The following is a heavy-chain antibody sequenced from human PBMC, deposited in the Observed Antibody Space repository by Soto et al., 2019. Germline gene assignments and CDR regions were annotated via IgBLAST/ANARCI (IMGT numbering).Heavy chain of an antibody. V-gene: IGHV4-59*01. J-gene: IGHJ4*02. CDR3: ARAPRGNYGYPSYFDY. CDR2: MYYSGST. D-gene: IGHD3-10*01. Sequence: PAETLSLTCAVSGFSISSYYLSWIRQPPGKGLEWIGYMYYSGSTNYNPSLKSRVTISVDTPKNQFSLKMSSVTAADTAVYYCARAPRGNYGYPSYFDYWGQGTLVTVSS. CDR1: GFSISSYY.